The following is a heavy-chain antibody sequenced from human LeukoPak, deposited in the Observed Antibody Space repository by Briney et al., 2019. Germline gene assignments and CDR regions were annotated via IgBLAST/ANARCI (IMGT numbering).Heavy chain of an antibody. V-gene: IGHV3-30-3*01. CDR1: GFTFSSYA. D-gene: IGHD6-13*01. CDR3: ARGEAAAGSY. J-gene: IGHJ4*02. CDR2: ISYDGSNK. Sequence: GGSLRLSCAASGFTFSSYAMHWDRQAPGKGLEWVAVISYDGSNKYYADSVKGRFTISRDNSKNTLYLQMNSLRAEDTAVYYCARGEAAAGSYWGQGTLVTVSS.